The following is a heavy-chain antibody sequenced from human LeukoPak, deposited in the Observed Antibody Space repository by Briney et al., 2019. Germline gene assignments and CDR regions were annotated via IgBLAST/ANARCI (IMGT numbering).Heavy chain of an antibody. CDR1: GFTLSNYG. J-gene: IGHJ4*02. CDR3: AKSGRNWAYLEY. D-gene: IGHD7-27*01. V-gene: IGHV3-33*06. Sequence: GGSLRLSCAVSGFTLSNYGMHWVRRAPGKGLEWVAVIWSDGTNKYYADSVRGRFTISRDSSKNTLYLQMNSLRAEDTAVYYCAKSGRNWAYLEYWGQGTLVTVSS. CDR2: IWSDGTNK.